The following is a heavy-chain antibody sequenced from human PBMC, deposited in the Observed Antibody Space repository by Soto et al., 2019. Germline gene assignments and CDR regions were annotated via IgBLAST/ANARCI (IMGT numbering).Heavy chain of an antibody. V-gene: IGHV1-3*01. CDR1: GYTFTSYV. CDR2: INAGNGDT. J-gene: IGHJ6*02. D-gene: IGHD5-12*01. CDR3: ARLHSVYDPGDV. Sequence: QVQLVQSGAEVKNPGASVKVSCKPSGYTFTSYVIHWVRQALGQSLEWVGWINAGNGDTRYSQKFQVRVTITRDTSASIAYMELSGLTSEDTAVYYCARLHSVYDPGDVWGQGTTVTVSS.